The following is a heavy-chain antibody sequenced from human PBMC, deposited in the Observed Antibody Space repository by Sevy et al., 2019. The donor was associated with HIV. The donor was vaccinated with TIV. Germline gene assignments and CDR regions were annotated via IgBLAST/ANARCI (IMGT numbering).Heavy chain of an antibody. J-gene: IGHJ4*02. CDR3: AREGCTKPHDY. Sequence: GGSLRLSCAASGFTFSKYSMSWVRQPPGKGLEWVSTLSFVCGEINYADSVKGRFTISRDNSKGSVYLQMNNLRPEETAVYYCAREGCTKPHDYWGQGTLVTVSS. V-gene: IGHV3-23*01. CDR1: GFTFSKYS. D-gene: IGHD2-8*01. CDR2: LSFVCGEI.